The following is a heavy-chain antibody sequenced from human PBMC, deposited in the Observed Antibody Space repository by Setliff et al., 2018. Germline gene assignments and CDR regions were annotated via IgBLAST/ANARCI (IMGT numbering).Heavy chain of an antibody. Sequence: SVKVSCKASGGTFSSYAISWVRQAPGQGLEWMGGIIPIFGTANYAQKFQGRVTITADESTSTAYTELSSLRSEDTAAYYCARDLIDPDYGDYLSFYYYGMDVWGQGTTVTVSS. CDR1: GGTFSSYA. CDR2: IIPIFGTA. V-gene: IGHV1-69*13. J-gene: IGHJ6*02. D-gene: IGHD4-17*01. CDR3: ARDLIDPDYGDYLSFYYYGMDV.